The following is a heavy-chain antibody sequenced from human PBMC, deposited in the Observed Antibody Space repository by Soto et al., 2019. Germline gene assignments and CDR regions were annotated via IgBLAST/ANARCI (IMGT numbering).Heavy chain of an antibody. CDR3: ARHTPAISISDH. D-gene: IGHD2-15*01. J-gene: IGHJ4*02. CDR1: GGSISSSSYY. CDR2: IYYSGST. Sequence: SETLSLTCTVSGGSISSSSYYWGWIRQPPGKGLEWTGSIYYSGSTYYNPSLKSRVTISVDTSKNQFSLKLSSVTAADTAVYYCARHTPAISISDHWGQGTPVTVSS. V-gene: IGHV4-39*01.